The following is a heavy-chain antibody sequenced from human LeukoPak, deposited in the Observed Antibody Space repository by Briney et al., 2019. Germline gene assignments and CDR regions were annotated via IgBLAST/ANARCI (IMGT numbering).Heavy chain of an antibody. CDR3: ARERGSGSYGSGTLDY. V-gene: IGHV1-18*01. CDR2: ISAYNGNT. CDR1: GYTFTSYG. D-gene: IGHD1-26*01. J-gene: IGHJ4*02. Sequence: GASVKVSCKASGYTFTSYGISWVRQAPGQGLEWMGWISAYNGNTNYAQKLQGRVTMTTDTSTSTAYMELRSLRSDDTAVYYCARERGSGSYGSGTLDYWGQGTLVTVSS.